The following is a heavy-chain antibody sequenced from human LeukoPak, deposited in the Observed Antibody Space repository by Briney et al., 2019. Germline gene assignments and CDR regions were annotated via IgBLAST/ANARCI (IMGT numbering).Heavy chain of an antibody. CDR3: ARGYSSSWYFNWFDP. J-gene: IGHJ5*02. CDR2: VSYRGDT. CDR1: GGSISINDYF. V-gene: IGHV4-39*07. D-gene: IGHD6-13*01. Sequence: ESSETLSLTCAVSGGSISINDYFWAWIRQSPGKGLEWIGSVSYRGDTYYNPSLQSRFTISVDTPKNQFSLKLSSVTAADTAVYYCARGYSSSWYFNWFDPWGQGTLVTVSS.